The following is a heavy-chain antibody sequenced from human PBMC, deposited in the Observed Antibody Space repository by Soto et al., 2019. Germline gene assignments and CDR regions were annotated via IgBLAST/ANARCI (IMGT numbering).Heavy chain of an antibody. D-gene: IGHD3-10*01. CDR1: GYTFTSYD. J-gene: IGHJ6*02. Sequence: QVQLVQSGAEVKKPGASVKVSCKASGYTFTSYDINWVRQATGQGLEWMGWMNPNSGNTGYAQKFQGRVTMTRNTSISTAYMELSSLRYEDTAVYYCARALVVRGVIYYYYGMDVWGQGTTVTVS. CDR3: ARALVVRGVIYYYYGMDV. V-gene: IGHV1-8*01. CDR2: MNPNSGNT.